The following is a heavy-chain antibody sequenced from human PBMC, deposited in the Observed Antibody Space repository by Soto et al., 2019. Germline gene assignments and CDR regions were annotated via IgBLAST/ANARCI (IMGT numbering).Heavy chain of an antibody. CDR3: ARFPQTAIVGAAYFDY. Sequence: QVQLVQSGAEVKKPGSSVKVSCKASGGTFSSYIISWVRQAPGQGLEWMGRVIPILGIANYAQKFQGRVTIPADKSTSTAYMELSSLRSADTAVYYCARFPQTAIVGAAYFDYWGQGTLVTVSS. V-gene: IGHV1-69*02. CDR1: GGTFSSYI. J-gene: IGHJ4*02. D-gene: IGHD1-26*01. CDR2: VIPILGIA.